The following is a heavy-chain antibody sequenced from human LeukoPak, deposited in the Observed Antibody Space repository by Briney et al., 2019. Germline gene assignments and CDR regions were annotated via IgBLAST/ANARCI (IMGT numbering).Heavy chain of an antibody. J-gene: IGHJ4*02. CDR2: IYYSGST. V-gene: IGHV4-39*01. CDR3: ATIEYSSSWSAPYYFDY. Sequence: SETLSLTCTVSGGSISSSSYYWGWTRQPPGKGLEWLARIYYSGSTYYNPSLKSRVTISVDTSKNQFSLKLSSVTAADTAVYYCATIEYSSSWSAPYYFDYWGQGTLVTVSS. CDR1: GGSISSSSYY. D-gene: IGHD6-13*01.